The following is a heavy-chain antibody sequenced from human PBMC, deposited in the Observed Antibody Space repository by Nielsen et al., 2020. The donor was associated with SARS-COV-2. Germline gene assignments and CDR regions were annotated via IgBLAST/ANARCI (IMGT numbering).Heavy chain of an antibody. CDR2: IYYSVST. J-gene: IGHJ5*02. D-gene: IGHD3-9*01. CDR1: GGSISSGDYY. V-gene: IGHV4-30-4*02. CDR3: ARESRAGILTGYHTFNGFDP. Sequence: SETLSLTCTVSGGSISSGDYYWSWLRQPPGKGLVWIVYIYYSVSTYYNPSLKSRVTISVDTSKNQFSLKLSSVTAADTAVYYCARESRAGILTGYHTFNGFDPWGQGTLVTVSS.